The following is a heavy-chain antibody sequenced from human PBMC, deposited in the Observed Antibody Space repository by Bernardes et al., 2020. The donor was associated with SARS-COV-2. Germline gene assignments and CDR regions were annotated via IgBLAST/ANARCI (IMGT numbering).Heavy chain of an antibody. CDR3: AKPSGYCNSASCFTYWYFDL. Sequence: LRLSCAASGFNFDNYAMTWVRQAPGKGLEWVSGIVPRGGTTYYADSVKGRFTISRDNSKSTLYLQINSLTIEDTAVYYCAKPSGYCNSASCFTYWYFDLWGRGTQVTVSS. J-gene: IGHJ2*01. CDR2: IVPRGGTT. V-gene: IGHV3-23*01. D-gene: IGHD2-2*01. CDR1: GFNFDNYA.